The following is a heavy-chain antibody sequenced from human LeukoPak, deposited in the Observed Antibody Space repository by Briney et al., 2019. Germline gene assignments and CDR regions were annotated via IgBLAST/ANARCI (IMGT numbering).Heavy chain of an antibody. CDR3: ARATFWSGYQRDSWYMDV. D-gene: IGHD3-3*01. J-gene: IGHJ6*03. CDR2: IYSGGST. CDR1: GFSLSSNY. V-gene: IGHV3-66*02. Sequence: GGSLRLSCAASGFSLSSNYMSWVRQAPGKGLEWVSVIYSGGSTYYADSVMGRFTTSRDNSKNTLYLQMNSLRAEDTAVYYCARATFWSGYQRDSWYMDVWGKATTVTVSS.